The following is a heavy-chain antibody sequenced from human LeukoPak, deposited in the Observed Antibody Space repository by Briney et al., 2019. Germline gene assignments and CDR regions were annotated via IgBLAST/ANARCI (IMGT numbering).Heavy chain of an antibody. Sequence: SETLSLTCTVSGGSISSYYWSWIRQPPGKGLEWIGYIYYSGSTNYNPSLKSRVTISVDTSKNQFSLKLSSVTAADTAMHYRARLTVTHPLYYYYGMDVWGQGTTVTVSS. CDR1: GGSISSYY. J-gene: IGHJ6*02. CDR2: IYYSGST. V-gene: IGHV4-59*08. D-gene: IGHD4-11*01. CDR3: ARLTVTHPLYYYYGMDV.